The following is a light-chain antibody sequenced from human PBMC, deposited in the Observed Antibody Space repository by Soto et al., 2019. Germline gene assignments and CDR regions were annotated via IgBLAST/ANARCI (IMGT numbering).Light chain of an antibody. CDR1: QSVSSSY. CDR2: GAS. Sequence: EIVLTQSPGTLSLSPGERATLSCRASQSVSSSYLAWYQHKPGQAPRLLIYGASSRATGIPDRFSGSESGTVFTLTSSRLEPEDIAVHYCQQYGSSPWTFGQGTKVEIK. CDR3: QQYGSSPWT. V-gene: IGKV3-20*01. J-gene: IGKJ1*01.